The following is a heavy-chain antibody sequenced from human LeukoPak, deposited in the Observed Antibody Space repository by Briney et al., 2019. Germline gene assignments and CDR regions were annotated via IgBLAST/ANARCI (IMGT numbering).Heavy chain of an antibody. V-gene: IGHV4-34*01. CDR2: INHSGST. Sequence: PSETLSLTCAVYGGSFSGYYWSWIRQPPGKGLEWIGEINHSGSTNYNPSLKSRVIISVDTSKNQFSLKLSSVTAADTAVYYCARDGGYDYVWGSYRPPGFDYWGQGTLVTVSS. D-gene: IGHD3-16*02. CDR1: GGSFSGYY. CDR3: ARDGGYDYVWGSYRPPGFDY. J-gene: IGHJ4*02.